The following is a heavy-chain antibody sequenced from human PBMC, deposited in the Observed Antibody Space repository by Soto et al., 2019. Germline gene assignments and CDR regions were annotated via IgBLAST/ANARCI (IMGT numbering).Heavy chain of an antibody. J-gene: IGHJ2*01. D-gene: IGHD2-15*01. CDR1: AASISSYY. Sequence: QVQLQESGPGLVRPSETLSLTCTVSAASISSYYWTWIRQSPGKGLEWIGHMYNSEDTKYNPSLKGRVTMSVATSKTQFSLKLRSVTAADTAIYYCVRHATDRHGNAEDWYFDLWGRGTLVTVSS. CDR3: VRHATDRHGNAEDWYFDL. V-gene: IGHV4-59*08. CDR2: MYNSEDT.